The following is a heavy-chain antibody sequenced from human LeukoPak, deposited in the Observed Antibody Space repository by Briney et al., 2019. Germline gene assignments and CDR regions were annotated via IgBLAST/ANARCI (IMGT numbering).Heavy chain of an antibody. CDR1: GFTFSSYA. V-gene: IGHV3-7*01. Sequence: GGSLRLSCAASGFTFSSYAMHWVRQAPGKGLEWVANIKQDGSEKYYVDSVKGRFTISRDNAKNSLYLQMNSLRAEDTVVYYCGRELQGIQYTGDYWGQGTLVTVSS. CDR3: GRELQGIQYTGDY. CDR2: IKQDGSEK. D-gene: IGHD5-18*01. J-gene: IGHJ4*02.